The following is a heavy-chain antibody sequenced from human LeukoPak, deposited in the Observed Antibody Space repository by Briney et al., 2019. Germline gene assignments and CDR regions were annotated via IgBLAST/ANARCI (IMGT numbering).Heavy chain of an antibody. Sequence: GESLKISCKGSGYSFTSYWIGWVRQMPGKGLEWMGIISFGDSDSRYSPSFQGQVTISVDKSINTAYLQWSSLKASDTAMYYCATAGPHRGFDIWGQGTMVTVSS. CDR3: ATAGPHRGFDI. J-gene: IGHJ3*02. CDR2: ISFGDSDS. CDR1: GYSFTSYW. V-gene: IGHV5-51*01.